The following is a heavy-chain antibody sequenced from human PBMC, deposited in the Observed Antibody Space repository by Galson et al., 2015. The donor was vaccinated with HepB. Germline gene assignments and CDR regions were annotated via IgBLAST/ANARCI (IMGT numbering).Heavy chain of an antibody. CDR1: GGTFSSYA. V-gene: IGHV1-69*04. CDR3: ARDPGTTPSFDP. CDR2: IIPILGIA. Sequence: SVKVSCKASGGTFSSYAISWVRQAPGQGLEWMGRIIPILGIANYAQKFQGRVTITANKSTSTAYMELSSLRSEDTAVYYCARDPGTTPSFDPWGQGTLVTVSS. D-gene: IGHD1-7*01. J-gene: IGHJ5*02.